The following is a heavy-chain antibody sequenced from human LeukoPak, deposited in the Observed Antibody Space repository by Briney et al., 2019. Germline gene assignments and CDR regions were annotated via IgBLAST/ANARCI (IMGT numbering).Heavy chain of an antibody. CDR2: IYYSGST. V-gene: IGHV4-59*01. CDR1: GGSISSYY. Sequence: KPSETLSLTCTVSGGSISSYYWSWIRQPPGKGLEWIGYIYYSGSTNYNPSLKSRVTISVDTSKNQFSLKLSSVTAEDTAVYYCATGLFYEKWEPYYFDYWGQGTLVTVSS. J-gene: IGHJ4*02. D-gene: IGHD1-26*01. CDR3: ATGLFYEKWEPYYFDY.